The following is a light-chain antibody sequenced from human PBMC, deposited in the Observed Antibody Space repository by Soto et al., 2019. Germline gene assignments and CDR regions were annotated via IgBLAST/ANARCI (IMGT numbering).Light chain of an antibody. CDR2: SAS. Sequence: EIVLTQAPGTLYLSPGERATLSCRASQSVSSSYFAWYQQKPGQAPRLLIYSASSRATGNPDRFSGSGSGKYFTLTISRLEPEDCAVYYCLQYGSSPPYTFGQGTKLEIK. V-gene: IGKV3-20*01. J-gene: IGKJ2*01. CDR3: LQYGSSPPYT. CDR1: QSVSSSY.